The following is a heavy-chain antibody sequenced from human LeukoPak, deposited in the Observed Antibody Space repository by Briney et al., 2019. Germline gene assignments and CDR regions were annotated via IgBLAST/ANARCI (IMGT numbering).Heavy chain of an antibody. CDR2: IIPIFGTA. CDR1: GGTFSSYA. V-gene: IGHV1-69*01. J-gene: IGHJ5*02. CDR3: ARDSRYNWNDGWFDP. D-gene: IGHD1-1*01. Sequence: SVKVSCKASGGTFSSYAISWVRQAPGQGLEWMGGIIPIFGTANYAQKFQGRVTITADESTSTAYMELSSLRSEDTAVYCCARDSRYNWNDGWFDPWGQGTLVTVSS.